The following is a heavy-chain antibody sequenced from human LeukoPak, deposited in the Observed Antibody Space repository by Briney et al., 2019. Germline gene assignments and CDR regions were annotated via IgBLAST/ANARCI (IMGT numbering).Heavy chain of an antibody. CDR3: ARDLIVGTTIRYYFDY. V-gene: IGHV3-48*01. J-gene: IGHJ4*02. CDR1: GFTFSSYG. CDR2: ISDSSDTM. Sequence: GGTLRLSCAASGFTFSSYGMNWVRQAPGKGLEWVSYISDSSDTMYYADSVKGRFTISRDNAKNSLYLQMNSLRAEDTAVYYCARDLIVGTTIRYYFDYWGQGTLVTVSS. D-gene: IGHD1-26*01.